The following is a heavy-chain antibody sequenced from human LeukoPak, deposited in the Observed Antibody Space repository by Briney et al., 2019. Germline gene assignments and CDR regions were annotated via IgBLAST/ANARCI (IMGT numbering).Heavy chain of an antibody. CDR2: INHSGST. J-gene: IGHJ4*02. CDR1: GGSFSGYY. Sequence: SETLSLTCAVYGGSFSGYYWSWIRQPPGKGLEWIGEINHSGSTNYNPSLKSRVTISVDTSKNQFSLKLSSVTAADTAVYYCARGHGGSGYDKTDYWGQGTLVTVSS. CDR3: ARGHGGSGYDKTDY. V-gene: IGHV4-34*01. D-gene: IGHD5-12*01.